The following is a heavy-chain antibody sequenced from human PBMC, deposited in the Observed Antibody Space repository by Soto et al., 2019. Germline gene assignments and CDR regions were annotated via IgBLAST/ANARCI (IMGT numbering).Heavy chain of an antibody. CDR2: SRNKANTYST. D-gene: IGHD2-15*01. Sequence: PGGSLRLSCAASGFTLSDHYMDWVRQAPGKGLEWVGRSRNKANTYSTEYAASVKGRFTISRDDSKNSLFLQMNSLKTEDTAVYYCTRGLGGSDIEIDYWGQGTLVTVSS. CDR1: GFTLSDHY. J-gene: IGHJ4*02. V-gene: IGHV3-72*01. CDR3: TRGLGGSDIEIDY.